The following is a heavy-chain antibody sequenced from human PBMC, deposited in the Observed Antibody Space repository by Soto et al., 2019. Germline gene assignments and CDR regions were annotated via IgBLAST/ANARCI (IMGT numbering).Heavy chain of an antibody. CDR3: ARQKKGSSWFIYYFDY. Sequence: SETLSLTCSFLGDSVTSHYLTWIWQSPEKGLEWIGYMHYTGFSHYNPSLKSRLTISVDTSKNQFSLQLTSVTVADTAIYYCARQKKGSSWFIYYFDYWGLGTLVTVSS. J-gene: IGHJ4*02. V-gene: IGHV4-59*08. CDR1: GDSVTSHY. CDR2: MHYTGFS. D-gene: IGHD6-13*01.